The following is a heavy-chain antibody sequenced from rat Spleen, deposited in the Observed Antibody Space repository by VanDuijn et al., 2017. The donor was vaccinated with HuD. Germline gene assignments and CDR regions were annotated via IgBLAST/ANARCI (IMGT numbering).Heavy chain of an antibody. CDR2: ISTGGCST. Sequence: EVQLVESGGGLVQPGRSLKLSCAASGFTFSNYDMAWVRQAPTKGLEWVASISTGGCSTYYRDSVKGRFTISRDNAKSTLYLQMDSLRSEDTATYYCATDLLRVPDYGGQGVMVTVSS. D-gene: IGHD1-7*01. J-gene: IGHJ2*01. V-gene: IGHV5S23*01. CDR1: GFTFSNYD. CDR3: ATDLLRVPDY.